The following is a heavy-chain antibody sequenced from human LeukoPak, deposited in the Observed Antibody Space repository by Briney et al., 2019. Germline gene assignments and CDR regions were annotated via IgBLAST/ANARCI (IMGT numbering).Heavy chain of an antibody. CDR1: GFSFSNAW. V-gene: IGHV3-43*02. D-gene: IGHD3-10*01. CDR2: ISGDGGST. CDR3: AKANSWFGESTVFDS. J-gene: IGHJ4*02. Sequence: GGSLRLSCAASGFSFSNAWMTWVRQAPGKGLEWVSLISGDGGSTYYAGSVKGRFTISRDNSKNSLYLEVNSLRTEDTAFYCAKANSWFGESTVFDSWGQGTLVTVSS.